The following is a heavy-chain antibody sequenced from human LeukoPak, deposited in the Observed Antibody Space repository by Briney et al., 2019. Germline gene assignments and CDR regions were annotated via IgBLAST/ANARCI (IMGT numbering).Heavy chain of an antibody. CDR1: GASISSSSYY. D-gene: IGHD3-3*01. V-gene: IGHV4-39*07. CDR3: ARDSTGFWSGYYSLDY. Sequence: SETLSLTCTVSGASISSSSYYWGYLRQPPGEGLEWIGSIYYSGSTYYNPSLKSRVTISVDTSKNQFSLKLSSVTAADTAVYYYARDSTGFWSGYYSLDYWGQGTLVTVSS. J-gene: IGHJ4*02. CDR2: IYYSGST.